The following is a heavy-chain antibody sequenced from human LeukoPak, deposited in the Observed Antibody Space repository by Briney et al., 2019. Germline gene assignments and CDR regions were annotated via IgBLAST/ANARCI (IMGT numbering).Heavy chain of an antibody. CDR1: GFIVNSNY. D-gene: IGHD3-3*01. CDR2: IYSGGST. V-gene: IGHV3-53*01. CDR3: ARDATTISDIPYGMDV. Sequence: GGSLRLSCAASGFIVNSNYISWVRQAPGKGLEWVSSIYSGGSTYYADSVKGRFTISRDNSKNTVYPQMNSLRGEDTALYYCARDATTISDIPYGMDVWGQGTTVTVSS. J-gene: IGHJ6*02.